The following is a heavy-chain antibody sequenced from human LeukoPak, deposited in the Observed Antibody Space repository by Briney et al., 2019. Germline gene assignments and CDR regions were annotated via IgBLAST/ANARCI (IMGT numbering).Heavy chain of an antibody. CDR1: GGSISSGGYY. D-gene: IGHD5-18*01. V-gene: IGHV4-30-2*01. Sequence: SETLSLTCTVSGGSISSGGYYWSWIRQPPGKGLEWIGYIYHSGSTYYNPSLKSRVTISVDRSKNQFSLKLSSVTAADTAVYYCAREDTAYGHMDVWGKGTTVTVSS. CDR2: IYHSGST. J-gene: IGHJ6*03. CDR3: AREDTAYGHMDV.